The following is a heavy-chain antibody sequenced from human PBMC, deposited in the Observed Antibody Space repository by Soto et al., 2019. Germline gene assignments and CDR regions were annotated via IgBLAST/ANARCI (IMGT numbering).Heavy chain of an antibody. Sequence: SVKVSCKAAGGTFSSYAISWVRQAPGQGLEWMGGIIPIFGTANYAQKFQGRVTITADESTSTAYMELSSLRSEDTAVYYCAIPLYSSSWYYFDYWGQGTLVTVSS. CDR3: AIPLYSSSWYYFDY. J-gene: IGHJ4*02. CDR2: IIPIFGTA. D-gene: IGHD6-13*01. CDR1: GGTFSSYA. V-gene: IGHV1-69*13.